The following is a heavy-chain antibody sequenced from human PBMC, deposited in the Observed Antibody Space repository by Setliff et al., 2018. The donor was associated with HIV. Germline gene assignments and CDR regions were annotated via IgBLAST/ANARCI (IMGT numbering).Heavy chain of an antibody. CDR1: GGSINSTSYY. CDR3: ARGVRDNSGWSSYYFDY. CDR2: VTHSGRT. D-gene: IGHD6-19*01. Sequence: TLSLPCTVSGGSINSTSYYWGWIRQPPGKGLEWIGEVTHSGRTNYNPSLESRVTTSVDTSKKQFSLRLTSVTAADTAVYYCARGVRDNSGWSSYYFDYWGQGTLVTVSS. J-gene: IGHJ4*02. V-gene: IGHV4-39*07.